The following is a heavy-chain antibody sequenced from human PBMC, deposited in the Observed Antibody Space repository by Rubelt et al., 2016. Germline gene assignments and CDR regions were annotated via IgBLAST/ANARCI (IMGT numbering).Heavy chain of an antibody. J-gene: IGHJ4*02. Sequence: QVQLQESGPGLVKPSETLSLTCTVSGGSISSYYWSWIRQPPGKGLEWIGEINHSGSTNYNPSLKIRVTISVDTSKNQFSLKLSSVTAADTAVYYCARHDSSSSAFDYWGQGTLVTVSS. D-gene: IGHD6-13*01. CDR2: INHSGST. V-gene: IGHV4-59*08. CDR1: GGSISSYY. CDR3: ARHDSSSSAFDY.